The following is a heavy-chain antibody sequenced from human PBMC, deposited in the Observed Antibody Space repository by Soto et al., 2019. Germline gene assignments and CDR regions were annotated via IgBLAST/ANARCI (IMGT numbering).Heavy chain of an antibody. J-gene: IGHJ4*02. V-gene: IGHV1-69*01. CDR1: GGTFNNYG. Sequence: QVQLVQSGAEVKKPGSSVKVSCKASGGTFNNYGMGWVRQAPGQGLEWMGGIIPMIRRTNYAQKFQGRVTLTADAPRSTAYMELRSLRSEDTAVYYCASWDYDVLTGYSYDDWGQGTLVTVSS. CDR2: IIPMIRRT. CDR3: ASWDYDVLTGYSYDD. D-gene: IGHD3-9*01.